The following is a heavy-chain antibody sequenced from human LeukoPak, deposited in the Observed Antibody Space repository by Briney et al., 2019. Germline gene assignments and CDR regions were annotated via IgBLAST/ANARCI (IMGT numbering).Heavy chain of an antibody. Sequence: GRSLRLSCAASGFTFSSYGMHRVRQAPGKGLEWVAVISYDGSNKYYADSVKGRFTISRDNSKNTLYLQMNSLRAEDTAVYYCAKDLAGYFDYRGQGTLVTVSS. CDR3: AKDLAGYFDY. J-gene: IGHJ4*02. CDR2: ISYDGSNK. CDR1: GFTFSSYG. V-gene: IGHV3-30*18.